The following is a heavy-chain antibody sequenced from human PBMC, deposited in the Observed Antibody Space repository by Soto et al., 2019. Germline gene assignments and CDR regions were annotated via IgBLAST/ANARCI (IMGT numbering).Heavy chain of an antibody. Sequence: SETLSLTCTVSGGTISSWYWSWIRQPPGKGLEWIGYIYYSGSTNYNPSLKSRVTISVDTSKNQFSLKLSSVTAADTAVYYCARRYGSAIDHWGQGTLVTVSS. CDR3: ARRYGSAIDH. J-gene: IGHJ4*02. CDR2: IYYSGST. CDR1: GGTISSWY. V-gene: IGHV4-59*08. D-gene: IGHD1-26*01.